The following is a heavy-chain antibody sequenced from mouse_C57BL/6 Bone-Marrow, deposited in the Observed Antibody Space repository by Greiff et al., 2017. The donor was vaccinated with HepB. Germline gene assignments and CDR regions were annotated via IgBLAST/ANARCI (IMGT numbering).Heavy chain of an antibody. CDR3: ARGKKD. J-gene: IGHJ3*01. CDR1: GFTFSSYA. Sequence: EVQLQQSGGGLVKPGGSLKLSCAASGFTFSSYAMSWVRQTPEKRLEWVATISDGGSYTYYPDNVKGRFTISRDNAKNNLYLQMSHLKSEDTAMYYCARGKKDWGQGTLVTVSA. V-gene: IGHV5-4*01. CDR2: ISDGGSYT.